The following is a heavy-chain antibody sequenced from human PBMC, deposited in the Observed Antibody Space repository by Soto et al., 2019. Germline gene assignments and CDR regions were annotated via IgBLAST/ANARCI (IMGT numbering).Heavy chain of an antibody. CDR3: TSDLSRRADV. CDR2: MNEDGGTT. J-gene: IGHJ6*01. V-gene: IGHV3-74*02. CDR1: GFTFSSYW. Sequence: EVQLVESGGGLVRPGGSLRLSCAASGFTFSSYWMHWVRQAPGKGLVWVSRMNEDGGTTDYADSVMGRFTISRDNAKNSLYLQMNSLGVEDTAVYYFTSDLSRRADVWSPVTTVTVSS.